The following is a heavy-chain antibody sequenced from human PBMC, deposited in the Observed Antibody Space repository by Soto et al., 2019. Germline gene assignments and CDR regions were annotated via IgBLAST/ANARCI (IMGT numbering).Heavy chain of an antibody. CDR2: ISGGGGST. CDR3: AKGFIVVVTAIRPDDNFDV. Sequence: GSLRLSCAASGFTFNTYAMNWVRQVPGKGLEWVASISGGGGSTYYADSVKGRFTISRDTSKNTLYLQMNSLSAEDTAVYYCAKGFIVVVTAIRPDDNFDVWGQGTMVTVSS. D-gene: IGHD2-21*02. V-gene: IGHV3-23*01. CDR1: GFTFNTYA. J-gene: IGHJ3*01.